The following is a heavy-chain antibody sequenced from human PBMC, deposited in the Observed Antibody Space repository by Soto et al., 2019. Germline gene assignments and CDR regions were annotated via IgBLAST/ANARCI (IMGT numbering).Heavy chain of an antibody. V-gene: IGHV4-38-2*02. CDR3: ARDIRGYSRALDY. D-gene: IGHD5-18*01. Sequence: SETLSLTCTVSGYSISSGYHWAWIRQPPGKGLEWLGSVHYSGNTYYNPSLKSRVTMSVDTSKNQFSLKLSSVTGADTAMYYCARDIRGYSRALDYWGQGTLVTVSS. J-gene: IGHJ4*02. CDR1: GYSISSGYH. CDR2: VHYSGNT.